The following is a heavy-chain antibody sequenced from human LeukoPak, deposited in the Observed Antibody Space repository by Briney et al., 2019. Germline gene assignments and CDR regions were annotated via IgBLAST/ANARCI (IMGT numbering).Heavy chain of an antibody. CDR1: GGSFSGYY. Sequence: PSETLSLTCAVYGGSFSGYYWSWIRQPPGKGLEWIGEINHSGSTNYNPSLKSRVTISVDTSKNQLSLRLSSVTAADTAVYYCARARYGSGSYHFMDVWGKGTTVTISS. CDR2: INHSGST. V-gene: IGHV4-34*01. CDR3: ARARYGSGSYHFMDV. D-gene: IGHD3-10*01. J-gene: IGHJ6*03.